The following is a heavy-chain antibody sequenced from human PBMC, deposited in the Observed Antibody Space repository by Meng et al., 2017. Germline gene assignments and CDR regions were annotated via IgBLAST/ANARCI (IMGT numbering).Heavy chain of an antibody. V-gene: IGHV4-39*07. J-gene: IGHJ4*02. D-gene: IGHD4-23*01. CDR1: GGSISSSSYY. CDR3: ASRGGGKGYNDY. Sequence: SETLSLTCTVSGGSISSSSYYWGWIRQPPGKGLEWIGSIYYSGSTYYNPSLKSRVTISVDTSKNQFSLKLSSVTAADTAVYYCASRGGGKGYNDYWGQGTLVTVPQ. CDR2: IYYSGST.